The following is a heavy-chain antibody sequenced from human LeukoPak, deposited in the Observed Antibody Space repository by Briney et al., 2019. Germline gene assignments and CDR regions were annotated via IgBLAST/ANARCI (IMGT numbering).Heavy chain of an antibody. Sequence: SGPTLVNPTQTLTLTCTFSGFSLSTSGVGVGWIRQPPGKALEWLALIYWNDDKRYSPSLKSRLTITKDTSKNQVVLTMTNMDPVDTATYYCAHLDYYDSSGYYSNLHNWFDPWGQGTLVTVSS. CDR2: IYWNDDK. D-gene: IGHD3-22*01. CDR1: GFSLSTSGVG. V-gene: IGHV2-5*01. CDR3: AHLDYYDSSGYYSNLHNWFDP. J-gene: IGHJ5*02.